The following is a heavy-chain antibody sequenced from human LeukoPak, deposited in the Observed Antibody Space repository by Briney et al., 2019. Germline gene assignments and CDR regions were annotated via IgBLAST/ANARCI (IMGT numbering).Heavy chain of an antibody. CDR3: ARDRWEPLTGGFDY. Sequence: SETLSLTCTVSGGSVSSGSYYWSWIRQPPGKGLEWIGFIYYSGSTNYNPSLKSRVTISVDTSKNQFSLKLSSVTAADTAVYYCARDRWEPLTGGFDYWGQGTLVTVSS. D-gene: IGHD1-26*01. J-gene: IGHJ4*02. CDR1: GGSVSSGSYY. V-gene: IGHV4-61*01. CDR2: IYYSGST.